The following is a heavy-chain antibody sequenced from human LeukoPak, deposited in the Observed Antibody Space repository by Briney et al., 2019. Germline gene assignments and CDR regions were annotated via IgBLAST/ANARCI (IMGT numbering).Heavy chain of an antibody. CDR1: GYTFTSYD. Sequence: ASVKVSCKASGYTFTSYDINWVRQATGQGLEWMGWMNPNSGNTGYAQKFQGRVTITRNTSISTAYMELSSLRSEDTAVYYCARGSVWLVYYYYTDVWGKGTTVTVSS. CDR2: MNPNSGNT. J-gene: IGHJ6*03. D-gene: IGHD3-22*01. CDR3: ARGSVWLVYYYYTDV. V-gene: IGHV1-8*03.